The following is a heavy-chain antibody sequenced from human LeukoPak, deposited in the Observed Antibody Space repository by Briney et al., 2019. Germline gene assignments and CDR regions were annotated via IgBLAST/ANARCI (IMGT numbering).Heavy chain of an antibody. J-gene: IGHJ4*02. CDR3: ARVMNYDSSGYYLGYFDY. D-gene: IGHD3-22*01. CDR1: GFTVSSNY. Sequence: GGSLRLSCAASGFTVSSNYMSWVRQAPGKGLEWVSVIYSGGSIYYADSVKGRFTISRDNSKNTLYLQMNSLRAEDTAVYYCARVMNYDSSGYYLGYFDYWGQGTLVTVSS. CDR2: IYSGGSI. V-gene: IGHV3-66*02.